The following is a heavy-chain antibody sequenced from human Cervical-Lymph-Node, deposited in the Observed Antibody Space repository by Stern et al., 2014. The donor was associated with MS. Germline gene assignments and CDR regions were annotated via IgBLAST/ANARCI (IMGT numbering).Heavy chain of an antibody. Sequence: VQLLESGSELKKPGASVKVSCKASGYTFTRNAMNWVRQAPGQRLEWMGWIDTKTGNPTYAQGFRGRFVFSLDTSVSTAYLLINSLKTEDTAVYYCATSRPFDYWGQGALVTVSS. CDR1: GYTFTRNA. J-gene: IGHJ4*02. CDR2: IDTKTGNP. CDR3: ATSRPFDY. V-gene: IGHV7-4-1*02.